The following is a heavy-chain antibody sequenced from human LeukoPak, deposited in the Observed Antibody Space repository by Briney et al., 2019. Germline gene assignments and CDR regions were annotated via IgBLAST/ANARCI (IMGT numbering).Heavy chain of an antibody. CDR3: AKGSQESPRTMLDAFDM. J-gene: IGHJ3*02. Sequence: GGSLRLSCATSGFTFDNHVMNWVRQAPGKGLEWVSSISGSGFTYYPDSVKGRFIIPRDSSNSTLFLQMNSLRAEDSALYFCAKGSQESPRTMLDAFDMWGQGTVVIVPS. D-gene: IGHD1-14*01. V-gene: IGHV3-23*01. CDR2: ISGSGFT. CDR1: GFTFDNHV.